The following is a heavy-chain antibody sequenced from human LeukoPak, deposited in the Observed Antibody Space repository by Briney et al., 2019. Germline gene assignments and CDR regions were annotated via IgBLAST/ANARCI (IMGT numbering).Heavy chain of an antibody. J-gene: IGHJ3*02. Sequence: GGSLRLPCAASGFTFSSYSMNWVRQAPGKGLEWVSSISSSSSYIYYADSVKGRFTISRDNAKNSLYLQMNSLRAEDTAVYYCAVALGYCSSTSCSDDAFDIWGQGTMVTVSS. CDR1: GFTFSSYS. V-gene: IGHV3-21*01. D-gene: IGHD2-2*01. CDR2: ISSSSSYI. CDR3: AVALGYCSSTSCSDDAFDI.